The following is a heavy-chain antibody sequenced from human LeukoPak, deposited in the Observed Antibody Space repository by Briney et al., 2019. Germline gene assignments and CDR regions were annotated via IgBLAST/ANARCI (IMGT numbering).Heavy chain of an antibody. CDR2: ISYDGSNK. V-gene: IGHV3-30*04. CDR1: GFTFSSYA. D-gene: IGHD3-10*02. J-gene: IGHJ4*02. CDR3: ARGVYLFGETDPAFDY. Sequence: PGRSLRLSCAASGFTFSSYAMHWVRQAPGKGLEWVAVISYDGSNKYYADSVKGRFTISRDNSKNTLYLQMNSLRAEDTAVYYCARGVYLFGETDPAFDYWGQGTLVTVSS.